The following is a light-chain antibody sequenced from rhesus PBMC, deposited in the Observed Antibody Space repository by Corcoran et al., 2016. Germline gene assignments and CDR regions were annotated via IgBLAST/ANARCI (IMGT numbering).Light chain of an antibody. J-gene: IGKJ2*01. CDR2: KAS. CDR3: LQYNSDPYS. V-gene: IGKV1-74*01. Sequence: DIQMTQSPSSLSASVGDRVTITCRASENVNNYLHWYQQKPGKAPKLLSYKASTLQSGVPSRFSGSGSGTDFTLTISSLQPEAFATYYCLQYNSDPYSFGQGTKVEIK. CDR1: ENVNNY.